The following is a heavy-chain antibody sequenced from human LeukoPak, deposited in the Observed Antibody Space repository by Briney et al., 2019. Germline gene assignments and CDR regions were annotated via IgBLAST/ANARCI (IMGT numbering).Heavy chain of an antibody. V-gene: IGHV1-2*02. CDR2: INPNSGGT. Sequence: ASVKVSCKASGYTFTGYYMHWVRQAPGQGLEWMGWINPNSGGTNYAQKFQGRVTMTRDTSISTAYMELSRLRSDDTAVYYCARGEARHYYYYYYMDVWGKGTTVTVSS. J-gene: IGHJ6*03. D-gene: IGHD1-26*01. CDR3: ARGEARHYYYYYYMDV. CDR1: GYTFTGYY.